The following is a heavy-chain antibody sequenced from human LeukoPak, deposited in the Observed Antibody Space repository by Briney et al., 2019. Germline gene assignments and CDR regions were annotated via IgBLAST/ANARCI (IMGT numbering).Heavy chain of an antibody. V-gene: IGHV4-34*01. CDR2: INHSGNT. J-gene: IGHJ4*02. Sequence: PSETLSLTCAVYGGSFSGHYWTWIRQPPGKGLEWIGEINHSGNTNYNPSLKSRVAISVDTSKNQFSLKLSSVIAADTAMYYCARSKDGSGFAAYWGQGTQVTVSS. CDR3: ARSKDGSGFAAY. CDR1: GGSFSGHY. D-gene: IGHD3-22*01.